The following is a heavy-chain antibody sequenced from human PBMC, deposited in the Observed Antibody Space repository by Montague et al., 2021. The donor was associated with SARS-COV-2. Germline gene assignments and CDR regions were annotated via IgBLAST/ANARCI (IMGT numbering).Heavy chain of an antibody. CDR3: ARETVTADAFDM. J-gene: IGHJ3*02. CDR1: GASISSSD. V-gene: IGHV4-59*01. Sequence: SETLSLTCTVSGASISSSDWGWIRQPPGKGLEWIGYFNSVGSTNYNPSLKSRATISIDTSKNQFSLKVRSVTAADTAVYYCARETVTADAFDMWGQGTMVTVSS. D-gene: IGHD2-21*02. CDR2: FNSVGST.